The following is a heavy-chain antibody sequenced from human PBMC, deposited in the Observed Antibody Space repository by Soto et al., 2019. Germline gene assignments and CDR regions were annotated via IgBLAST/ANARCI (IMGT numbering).Heavy chain of an antibody. V-gene: IGHV1-18*01. J-gene: IGHJ4*02. CDR2: ISTSNGST. Sequence: ASVKVSCKASGYTFSNYDINWVRQAPGQGLEWMGWISTSNGSTSYAQKLQGRVSMTTDTSTSTAYMELRSLRSDDTAVFYCARHYRQHYYYDGYLRFFGYWGQGTLVTVSS. D-gene: IGHD3-22*01. CDR1: GYTFSNYD. CDR3: ARHYRQHYYYDGYLRFFGY.